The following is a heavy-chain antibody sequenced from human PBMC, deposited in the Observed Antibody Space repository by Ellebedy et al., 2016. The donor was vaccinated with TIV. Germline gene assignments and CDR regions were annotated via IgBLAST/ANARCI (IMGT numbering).Heavy chain of an antibody. Sequence: SETLSLTCTVSGGSISSSSYYWGWIRQPPGKGLEWIGSIYYSGSTYYNPSLKSRVTISVDTSKNQFSLKLSSVTAADTAVYYCARRSGQQLLRAGGNWFDPWGQGTLVTVSS. CDR3: ARRSGQQLLRAGGNWFDP. CDR1: GGSISSSSYY. CDR2: IYYSGST. J-gene: IGHJ5*02. D-gene: IGHD6-13*01. V-gene: IGHV4-39*07.